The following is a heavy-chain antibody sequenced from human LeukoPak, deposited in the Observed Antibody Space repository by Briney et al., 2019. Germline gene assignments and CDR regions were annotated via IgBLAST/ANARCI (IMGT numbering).Heavy chain of an antibody. Sequence: NPSETLSLTCSVSGVSITSNYWSWIRQPPGKGLEWLGYTHHSGATSYNPSLKSRSTMSLDTSNNQFSLKLSSVTAADTAVYYCARSSGHSYGYFDYWGQGNLVTVSS. D-gene: IGHD5-18*01. CDR1: GVSITSNY. CDR3: ARSSGHSYGYFDY. V-gene: IGHV4-59*01. J-gene: IGHJ4*02. CDR2: THHSGAT.